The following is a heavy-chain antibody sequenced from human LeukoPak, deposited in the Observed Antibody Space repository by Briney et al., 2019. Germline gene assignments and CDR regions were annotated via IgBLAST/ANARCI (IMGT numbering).Heavy chain of an antibody. Sequence: GGSLRLSCAASGFTFSDYYMSWIRQAPGKGLEWVSYISSSGSTIYYADSVKGRFTISRDNAKNSLYLQMNSLRAEDTAVYYCARDGRYYYDSSGYYYGPLDYWGQGTLVTVSS. CDR2: ISSSGSTI. CDR3: ARDGRYYYDSSGYYYGPLDY. CDR1: GFTFSDYY. V-gene: IGHV3-11*01. J-gene: IGHJ4*02. D-gene: IGHD3-22*01.